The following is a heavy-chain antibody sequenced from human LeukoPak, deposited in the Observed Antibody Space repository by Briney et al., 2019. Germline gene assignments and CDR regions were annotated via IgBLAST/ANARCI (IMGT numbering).Heavy chain of an antibody. J-gene: IGHJ4*02. CDR2: INHSGST. CDR1: GGSFSGYY. D-gene: IGHD3-3*01. Sequence: SETLSLTCAVYGGSFSGYYWSWIRQPPGKGLEWIGEINHSGSTNYNPSLKSRVTISVDTSKNQFSLKLSSVTAADTAVYYCARGRYYEFWSGYYLFDYWGQGTLVTVSS. V-gene: IGHV4-34*01. CDR3: ARGRYYEFWSGYYLFDY.